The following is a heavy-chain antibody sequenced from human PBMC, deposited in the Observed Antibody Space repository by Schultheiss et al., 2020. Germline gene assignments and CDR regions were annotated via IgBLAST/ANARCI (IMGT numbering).Heavy chain of an antibody. Sequence: GESLKISCAASGFTFSSYGMHWVRQAPGKGLEWVAVIWYDGSNKYYADSVKGRFTISRDNAKNSLYLQMNSLRAEDTAVYYCARSPPWDQDYFDYWGQGTLVTVSS. CDR3: ARSPPWDQDYFDY. CDR1: GFTFSSYG. CDR2: IWYDGSNK. J-gene: IGHJ4*02. V-gene: IGHV3-33*01. D-gene: IGHD1-26*01.